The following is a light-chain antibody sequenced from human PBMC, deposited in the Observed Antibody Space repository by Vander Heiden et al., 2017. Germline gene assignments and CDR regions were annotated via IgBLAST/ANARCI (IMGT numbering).Light chain of an antibody. Sequence: QITQSPSSLSASVGDRVTITCQASHDINKCLNWYHQKPGKAPKLLIYDVSHLESGVPSRFSGSGSGRDFTLTISGLQPEDIGTYYCQQFDYLPTFGPGTKVEI. V-gene: IGKV1-33*01. J-gene: IGKJ1*01. CDR3: QQFDYLPT. CDR2: DVS. CDR1: HDINKC.